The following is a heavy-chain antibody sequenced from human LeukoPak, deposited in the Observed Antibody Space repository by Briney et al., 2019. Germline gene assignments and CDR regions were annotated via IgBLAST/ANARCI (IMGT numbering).Heavy chain of an antibody. CDR1: GITFKNYE. CDR2: ISGSGGTI. Sequence: PGGSLTLSCAVSGITFKNYEMNWVRQAPGKGLEWVSYISGSGGTIYYADSVKGRFTIPRDNAKNSLYLQMNSLRAEDTAVYYCARHAAVAYFDILTEEDYWGQGTLVTVSS. J-gene: IGHJ4*02. CDR3: ARHAAVAYFDILTEEDY. D-gene: IGHD3-9*01. V-gene: IGHV3-48*03.